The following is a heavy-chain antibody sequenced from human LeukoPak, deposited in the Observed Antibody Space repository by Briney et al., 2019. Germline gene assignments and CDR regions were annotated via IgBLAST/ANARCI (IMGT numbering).Heavy chain of an antibody. J-gene: IGHJ5*02. CDR2: IYYSGST. V-gene: IGHV4-31*03. CDR1: GGSISSGGYY. CDR3: ARGSFYCDSSGRGPNWFDP. Sequence: SQTLSLTCTVSGGSISSGGYYWSWIRQHPGKGLEWIGYIYYSGSTYYNPSLKSRVTISVDTSKNQFSLKLSSVTAADTAVYYCARGSFYCDSSGRGPNWFDPWGQGTLVTVSS. D-gene: IGHD3-22*01.